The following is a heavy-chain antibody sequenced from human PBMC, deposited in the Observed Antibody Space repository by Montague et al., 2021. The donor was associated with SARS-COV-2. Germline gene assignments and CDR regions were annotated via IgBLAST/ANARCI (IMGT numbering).Heavy chain of an antibody. V-gene: IGHV2-5*02. Sequence: PALVTPTQALTLTCTFSGFSLSTSAVSVAWIRQPPGKALEWLALIYGDDDERYSPSLKSRLTITKDTSKNQVVLTMTNMDPVDSATYYCAHKFPSSSGSPFTSWGLGTLVTVSS. J-gene: IGHJ5*02. CDR2: IYGDDDE. CDR1: GFSLSTSAVS. CDR3: AHKFPSSSGSPFTS. D-gene: IGHD1-26*01.